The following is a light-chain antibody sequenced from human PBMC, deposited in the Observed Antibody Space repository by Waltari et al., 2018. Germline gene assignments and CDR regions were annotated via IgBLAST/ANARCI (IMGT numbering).Light chain of an antibody. CDR1: DDDLGGYEY. CDR3: SSYAGRNIVI. CDR2: EVT. Sequence: QSALTQPPSASGSPGQSVTISCTGTDDDLGGYEYVSWYQQHPGKAPKVLIYEVTKRPSGVPYRFSVSKSANTASLTVSGLQAEDEADYYCSSYAGRNIVIFGGGTKLTVL. V-gene: IGLV2-8*01. J-gene: IGLJ2*01.